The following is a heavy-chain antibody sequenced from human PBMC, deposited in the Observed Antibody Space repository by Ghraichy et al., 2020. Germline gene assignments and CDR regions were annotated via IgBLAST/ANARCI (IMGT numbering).Heavy chain of an antibody. CDR2: IIPMYGVA. CDR3: ARVTSVAVAGTFDY. D-gene: IGHD6-19*01. CDR1: GGTLDIYA. J-gene: IGHJ4*02. Sequence: SVKVSCKASGGTLDIYALNWVRQAPGQGLEWMGGIIPMYGVAKYAQRFQGRLTIIADKSTTTVYMELSSLRSEDTAVYYCARVTSVAVAGTFDYWGPGTLVTVAS. V-gene: IGHV1-69*10.